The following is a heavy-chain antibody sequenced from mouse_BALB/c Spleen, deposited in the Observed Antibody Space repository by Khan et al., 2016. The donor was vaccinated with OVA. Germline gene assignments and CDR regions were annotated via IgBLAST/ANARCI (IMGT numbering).Heavy chain of an antibody. CDR3: VRRGNYYGSFYWYFDV. Sequence: QVQLKESGPGLVAPSQSLSITCTVSGFSLTNYDISWIRQPPGKGLEWLAVIWTGGGTNYNSAFMSRLSITKDNYKSSVFLKMNSLQTDDTAIYYCVRRGNYYGSFYWYFDVWGAGTTVTVSS. CDR2: IWTGGGT. D-gene: IGHD1-1*01. CDR1: GFSLTNYD. J-gene: IGHJ1*01. V-gene: IGHV2-9-2*01.